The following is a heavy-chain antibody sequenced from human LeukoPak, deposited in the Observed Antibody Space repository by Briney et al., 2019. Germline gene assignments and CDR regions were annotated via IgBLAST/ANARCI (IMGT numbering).Heavy chain of an antibody. CDR1: GFTFSSYA. D-gene: IGHD3-3*01. V-gene: IGHV3-23*01. CDR2: ISGSGGST. J-gene: IGHJ4*02. CDR3: ARDGDMRSTTIFGVVLG. Sequence: GGSLRLSCTASGFTFSSYAMSWVRQAPGKGLEWVSAISGSGGSTYYADSVKGRFTISRDNSKNTVLLQMNSLRAEDTAVYYCARDGDMRSTTIFGVVLGWGQGTLVTVSS.